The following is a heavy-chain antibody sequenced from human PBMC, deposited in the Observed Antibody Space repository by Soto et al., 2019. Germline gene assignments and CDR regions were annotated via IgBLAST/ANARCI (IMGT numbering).Heavy chain of an antibody. CDR1: GFTFSSYS. J-gene: IGHJ1*01. D-gene: IGHD4-17*01. Sequence: GGSLRLSCAASGFTFSSYSMNWVRQAPGKGLEWVSYISSSSSTIYYADSVKGRFTISRDNAKNSLYLQMNSLRAEDTAVYYCARESTDDYGDNLEYFQHWGQGTLVTVSS. CDR2: ISSSSSTI. CDR3: ARESTDDYGDNLEYFQH. V-gene: IGHV3-48*01.